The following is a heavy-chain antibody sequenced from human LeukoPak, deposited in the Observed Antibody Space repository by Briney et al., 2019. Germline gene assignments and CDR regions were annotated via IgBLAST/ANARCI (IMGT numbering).Heavy chain of an antibody. CDR1: GGSISSYY. Sequence: SETLSLTCTDSGGSISSYYWSWIRQPAGKGLEWIGRIYTSGSTNYNPSLKSRVTMSVDTSKNQFSLKLSSVTAADTAVYYCARGVREDFWSGHAFDIWGQGTMVTVSS. J-gene: IGHJ3*02. CDR2: IYTSGST. V-gene: IGHV4-4*07. CDR3: ARGVREDFWSGHAFDI. D-gene: IGHD3-3*01.